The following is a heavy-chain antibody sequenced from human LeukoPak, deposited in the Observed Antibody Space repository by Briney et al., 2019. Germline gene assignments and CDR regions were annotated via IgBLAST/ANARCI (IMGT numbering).Heavy chain of an antibody. CDR3: ARASGSYDY. CDR2: IWNDGSNK. CDR1: GFTFSIYG. V-gene: IGHV3-33*01. D-gene: IGHD1-26*01. Sequence: PGGSLRLSCAASGFTFSIYGMPWVRQSPGKGLEWVAVIWNDGSNKYYADSVKGRFTISRDNSKNTLFLQMNSLRAEDTAVYYCARASGSYDYWGQGTLVTVSS. J-gene: IGHJ4*02.